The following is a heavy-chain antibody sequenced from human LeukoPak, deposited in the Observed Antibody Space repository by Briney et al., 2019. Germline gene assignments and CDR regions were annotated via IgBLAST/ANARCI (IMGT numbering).Heavy chain of an antibody. J-gene: IGHJ4*02. Sequence: GASVKVSCKPSGYTFTNYDINWVRQAPGQGLEWMGWVNSKSGNTGYKQKFQARVTITRDTSMTTAYMELSSLTSDDTAVYFCARGLPLGYCTYGVCYPPKHFDFWGQGTLVTVSS. CDR1: GYTFTNYD. CDR3: ARGLPLGYCTYGVCYPPKHFDF. D-gene: IGHD2-8*01. V-gene: IGHV1-8*03. CDR2: VNSKSGNT.